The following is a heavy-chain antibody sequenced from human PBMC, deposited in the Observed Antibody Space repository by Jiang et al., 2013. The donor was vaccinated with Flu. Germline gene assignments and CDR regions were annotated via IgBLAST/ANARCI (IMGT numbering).Heavy chain of an antibody. V-gene: IGHV4-59*01. Sequence: LLKPSETLSLTCTVSGGSISSYYWSWIRQPPGKGLEWIGYIYYSGSTNYNPSLKSRVTISVDTSKNQFSLKLSSVTAADTAVYYCASGNYDSSGYYYVGTFDIWGQGTMVTVSS. CDR1: GGSISSYY. CDR2: IYYSGST. J-gene: IGHJ3*02. D-gene: IGHD3-22*01. CDR3: ASGNYDSSGYYYVGTFDI.